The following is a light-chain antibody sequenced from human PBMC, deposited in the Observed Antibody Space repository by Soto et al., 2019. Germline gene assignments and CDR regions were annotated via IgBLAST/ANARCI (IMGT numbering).Light chain of an antibody. CDR1: QSVTSNY. Sequence: IVLTQSPGTLSLSPGERATLSCRASQSVTSNYLAWYQQKPGQAPRLLVYGASSRATGISDRFSGSGSGTDFTLTISRLEPEDFAVYYCQQYGSSPPDTFGPGTKVDIK. J-gene: IGKJ3*01. V-gene: IGKV3-20*01. CDR2: GAS. CDR3: QQYGSSPPDT.